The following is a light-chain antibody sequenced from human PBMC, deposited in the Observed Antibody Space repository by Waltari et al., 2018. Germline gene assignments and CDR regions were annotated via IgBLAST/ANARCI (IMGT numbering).Light chain of an antibody. CDR2: DAS. CDR1: QGVSSN. CDR3: QQYNVWPPIT. J-gene: IGKJ5*01. Sequence: EILMTQSPATLSVSPGERATLSCRANQGVSSNLAWYQQRPGQAPRLLIYDASTRAPGVPSRFSGSGSGTEFPLTIRSLQSEDFALYYCQQYNVWPPITFGQGTRLEIK. V-gene: IGKV3-15*01.